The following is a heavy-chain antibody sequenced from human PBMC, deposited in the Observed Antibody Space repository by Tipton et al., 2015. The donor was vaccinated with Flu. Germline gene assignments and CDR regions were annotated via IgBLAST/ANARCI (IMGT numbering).Heavy chain of an antibody. V-gene: IGHV4-38-2*02. CDR2: IHRGGSP. CDR3: ARGLYGSGSYQRRYFDY. D-gene: IGHD3-10*01. Sequence: GEALGGNYFWGWIRQPPGKGLEWIGNIHRGGSPYYNPSLRSRVTISVDTSKNQFSLKLSSVTAADTAVYYCARGLYGSGSYQRRYFDYWGQGTLVTVSS. J-gene: IGHJ4*02. CDR1: GEALGGNYF.